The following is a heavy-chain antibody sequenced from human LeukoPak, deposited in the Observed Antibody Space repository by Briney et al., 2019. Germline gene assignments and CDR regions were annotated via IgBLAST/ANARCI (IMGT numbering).Heavy chain of an antibody. CDR2: IQFDGTDI. D-gene: IGHD1-1*01. Sequence: GGSLRLSCAASGFTFSEYGVHWVRQAPGKGLEWVAFIQFDGTDIFYADSVKGRFTISRDDSKNTLFLQMNSLRPEDTAVYYCAKDGHWTFDYWGQGTLVTVSA. V-gene: IGHV3-30*02. CDR3: AKDGHWTFDY. J-gene: IGHJ4*02. CDR1: GFTFSEYG.